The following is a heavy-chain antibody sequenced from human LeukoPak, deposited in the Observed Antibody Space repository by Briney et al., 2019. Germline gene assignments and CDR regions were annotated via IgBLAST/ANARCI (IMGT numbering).Heavy chain of an antibody. CDR3: ARAGWFGEYRDYDPLGWFDP. J-gene: IGHJ5*02. D-gene: IGHD3-10*01. CDR2: INPNSGGT. V-gene: IGHV1-2*02. CDR1: GYTFTGYY. Sequence: ASVKVSCKASGYTFTGYYMHWVRQAPGQGLEWMGWINPNSGGTNYAQKFQGRVTITRDTSASTAYMELSSLRSEDTAVYYCARAGWFGEYRDYDPLGWFDPWGQGTLVTVSS.